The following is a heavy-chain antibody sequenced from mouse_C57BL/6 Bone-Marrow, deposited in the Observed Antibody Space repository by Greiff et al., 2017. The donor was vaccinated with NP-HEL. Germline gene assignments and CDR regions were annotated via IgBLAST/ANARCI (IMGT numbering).Heavy chain of an antibody. CDR3: ARRRCNRYYYAMDY. CDR2: ISSGSSTI. V-gene: IGHV5-17*01. D-gene: IGHD2-1*01. Sequence: EVKLVESGGGLVKPGGSLKLSCAASGFTFSDYGMHWVRQAPEKGLEWVAYISSGSSTIYYADTVKGRFTISRDNAKNTLFLQMTSLRSEDTAMYYCARRRCNRYYYAMDYWGQGTSVTVSS. J-gene: IGHJ4*01. CDR1: GFTFSDYG.